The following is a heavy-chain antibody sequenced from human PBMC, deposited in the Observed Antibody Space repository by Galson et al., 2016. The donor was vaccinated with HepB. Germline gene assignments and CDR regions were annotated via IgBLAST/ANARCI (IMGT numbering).Heavy chain of an antibody. CDR2: ISHDGSEK. CDR1: GFTFSSYA. Sequence: SLRLSCAASGFTFSSYAVHWVRQAPGKGLEWVAVISHDGSEKYYADSVKGRLTISRDNSKNTLYLQMNSLRAEDTAVYYCAKDSLWVGEVTHYYYGMDVWGQGTTVTVSS. D-gene: IGHD3-10*01. J-gene: IGHJ6*02. V-gene: IGHV3-30*18. CDR3: AKDSLWVGEVTHYYYGMDV.